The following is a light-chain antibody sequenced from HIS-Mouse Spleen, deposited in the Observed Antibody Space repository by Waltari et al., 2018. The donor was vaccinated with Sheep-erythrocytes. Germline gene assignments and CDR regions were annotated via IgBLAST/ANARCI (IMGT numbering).Light chain of an antibody. J-gene: IGKJ4*01. V-gene: IGKV3-11*01. CDR1: QSVSSY. CDR3: QQHSNWLT. CDR2: DAS. Sequence: EIVLTQSPATLSLSPGERATLSCRASQSVSSYLAWYQQKPGQAPRLLIYDASNRATGIPARFSGSGSGTDFTVTISSLEPEDFAVYYCQQHSNWLTFGGGTKVEIK.